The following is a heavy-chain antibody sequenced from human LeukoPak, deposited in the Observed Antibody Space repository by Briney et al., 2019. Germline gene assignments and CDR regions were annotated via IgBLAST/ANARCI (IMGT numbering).Heavy chain of an antibody. CDR1: GFTFSSYA. J-gene: IGHJ5*02. D-gene: IGHD1-1*01. CDR2: IKQDGSEK. Sequence: PGGSLRLSCAASGFTFSSYAMSWVRQAPGKGLEWVANIKQDGSEKYYVDSVKGRFTISRDNAKNSLYLQMNSLRAEDTAVYYCARALWNLLRDWFDPWGQGTLVTVSS. V-gene: IGHV3-7*01. CDR3: ARALWNLLRDWFDP.